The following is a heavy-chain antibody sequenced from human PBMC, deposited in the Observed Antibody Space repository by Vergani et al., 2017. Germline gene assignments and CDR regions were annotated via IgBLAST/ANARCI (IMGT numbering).Heavy chain of an antibody. CDR3: ARHNAAATTVTTNWFDP. Sequence: QMQLVQSGPEVKKPGTSVKVSCKASGFTFTSSAMQWVRQARGQRLEWIGWIVVGSGNTNYAQKFHERVTITRDMSTSTAYMELSSLRSEDTAVYYCARHNAAATTVTTNWFDPWGQGTLVTVSS. V-gene: IGHV1-58*02. CDR1: GFTFTSSA. D-gene: IGHD4-17*01. J-gene: IGHJ5*02. CDR2: IVVGSGNT.